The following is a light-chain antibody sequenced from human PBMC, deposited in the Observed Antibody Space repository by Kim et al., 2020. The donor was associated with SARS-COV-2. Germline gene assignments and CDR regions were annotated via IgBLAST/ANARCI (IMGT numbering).Light chain of an antibody. CDR1: SSNIGSNT. Sequence: ELTQPPSESGTPGQKVTISCSGGSSNIGSNTVNWFQQFPGTAPKLLIHTNNQRPSGVPDRFSGSKSGTSASLAISGLQSEDEAHYSCAAWDDSVNGWVFGGGTQLTVL. J-gene: IGLJ3*02. V-gene: IGLV1-44*01. CDR3: AAWDDSVNGWV. CDR2: TNN.